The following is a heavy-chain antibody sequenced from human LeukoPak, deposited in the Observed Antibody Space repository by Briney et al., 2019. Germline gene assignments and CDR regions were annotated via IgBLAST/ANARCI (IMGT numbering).Heavy chain of an antibody. CDR3: VKESPYGTPRFYYFDD. CDR1: GLTFSSYA. CDR2: ISGNDGRT. J-gene: IGHJ4*02. D-gene: IGHD3-3*01. Sequence: GGSLRLSRAASGLTFSSYAMSWVRQAPGKGPEWVSAISGNDGRTFYADSVKGRSTISRDNSKNTLYLQMNSLRGEDTALYYCVKESPYGTPRFYYFDDWGQGTLVTVSS. V-gene: IGHV3-23*01.